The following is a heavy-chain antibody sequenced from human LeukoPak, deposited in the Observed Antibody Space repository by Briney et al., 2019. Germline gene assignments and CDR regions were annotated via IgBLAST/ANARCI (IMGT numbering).Heavy chain of an antibody. D-gene: IGHD3-16*01. CDR2: ISSDGSST. Sequence: GGSLRLSCAASGFTFSSYWMHWVRQAPGGGRGWVSRISSDGSSTIYGDSVKGRFTISRDNAKNTLYLQMNSLRAEDTAVYYCARDWGGYGPTSHDYWGQGTLVTVSS. J-gene: IGHJ4*02. CDR3: ARDWGGYGPTSHDY. V-gene: IGHV3-74*01. CDR1: GFTFSSYW.